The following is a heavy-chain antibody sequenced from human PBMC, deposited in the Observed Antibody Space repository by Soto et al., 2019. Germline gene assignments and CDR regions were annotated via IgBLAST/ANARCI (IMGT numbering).Heavy chain of an antibody. D-gene: IGHD2-2*01. V-gene: IGHV1-18*01. CDR1: GYTFTSYG. CDR3: ARLLYDYYYYGMDV. Sequence: ASVKVSCKASGYTFTSYGISWVRQAPGQGLEWMGWISAYNGNTNYAQKLQGRVTMTTDTSTSTAYMELRSLRSDDTAVYYCARLLYDYYYYGMDVWGQGTTVTVSS. J-gene: IGHJ6*02. CDR2: ISAYNGNT.